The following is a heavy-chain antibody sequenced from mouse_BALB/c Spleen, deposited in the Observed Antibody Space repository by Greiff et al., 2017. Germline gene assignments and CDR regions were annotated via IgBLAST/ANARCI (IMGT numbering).Heavy chain of an antibody. D-gene: IGHD2-4*01. J-gene: IGHJ3*01. CDR3: ARGPTMITTEVWFAY. CDR2: ISSGGSP. CDR1: GFTFSSYA. Sequence: EVKVEESGGGLVKPGGSLKLSCAASGFTFSSYAMSWVRQTPEKRLEWVASISSGGSPCYPDSVKDRFTISRDDARNILYLQMRSLRSEDAAMYYCARGPTMITTEVWFAYWGQGTLVTVSA. V-gene: IGHV5-6-5*01.